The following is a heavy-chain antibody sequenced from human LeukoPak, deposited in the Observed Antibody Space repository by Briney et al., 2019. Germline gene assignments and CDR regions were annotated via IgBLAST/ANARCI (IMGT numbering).Heavy chain of an antibody. J-gene: IGHJ4*02. CDR1: GGTFSSYA. CDR3: ARAFGYCTNGVCSALDY. Sequence: ASVKVSCKASGGTFSSYAISWVRQAPGQGLEWMGWINPNSGGTNYAQKFQGRVTMTRDTSISTAYMELSRLRSDDTAVYYCARAFGYCTNGVCSALDYWGQGTLVTVSS. D-gene: IGHD2-8*01. V-gene: IGHV1-2*02. CDR2: INPNSGGT.